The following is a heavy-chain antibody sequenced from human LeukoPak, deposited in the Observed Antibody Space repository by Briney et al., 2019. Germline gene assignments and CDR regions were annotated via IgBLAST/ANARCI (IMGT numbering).Heavy chain of an antibody. V-gene: IGHV1-18*01. CDR2: ISAYNGNT. J-gene: IGHJ4*02. CDR3: ARDIGHTVAGQFDY. Sequence: ASVKVSCKASGYTFTSYGISWVRQAPGQGLEWMGWISAYNGNTNYAQKLQGRVTMTTDTSTSTAYMELSSLRSEDTAVYYCARDIGHTVAGQFDYWGQGTLVTVSS. CDR1: GYTFTSYG. D-gene: IGHD6-19*01.